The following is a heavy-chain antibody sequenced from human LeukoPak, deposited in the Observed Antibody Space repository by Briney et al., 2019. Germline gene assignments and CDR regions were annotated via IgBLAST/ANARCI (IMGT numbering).Heavy chain of an antibody. CDR1: GGSISSDF. Sequence: ETLSVTRTVSGGSISSDFWSWIRQPPGKGLEWIGYIYYSGSIKYNPSLKSRVIISVDTSKSQFSLKLSSVTAADTAVYYCARSKGSYYYYGMDVWGQGPPVPVSS. D-gene: IGHD2-15*01. V-gene: IGHV4-59*01. CDR2: IYYSGSI. J-gene: IGHJ6*02. CDR3: ARSKGSYYYYGMDV.